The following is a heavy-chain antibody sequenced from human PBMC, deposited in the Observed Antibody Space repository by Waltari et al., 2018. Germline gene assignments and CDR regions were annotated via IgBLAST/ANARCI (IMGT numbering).Heavy chain of an antibody. J-gene: IGHJ4*02. CDR1: GGSISSHY. V-gene: IGHV4-59*11. CDR3: ARGSYYNDY. D-gene: IGHD3-10*01. Sequence: QVQLQESGPGLVKPSETLSLTCTVSGGSISSHYWSWIRQPPGKGLEWIGYSYYSGSTNYNPSLKSRVTISVDTSKNQFSLKLSSVTAADTAVYYCARGSYYNDYWGQGTLVTVSS. CDR2: SYYSGST.